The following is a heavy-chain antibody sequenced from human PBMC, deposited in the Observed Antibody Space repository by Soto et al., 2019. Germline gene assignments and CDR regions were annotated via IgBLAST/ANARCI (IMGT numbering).Heavy chain of an antibody. J-gene: IGHJ1*01. Sequence: PGGSLRLSCAASGFSFNSYSMSWVRQAPGKGLEWVAGIIGSGDSAYYADSVKGRFTISRDNSKNTLYLQMNSLRAGDTAIYYCAKDRGKTTVTFDALQHWGQGTLVTVYS. V-gene: IGHV3-23*01. CDR2: IIGSGDSA. CDR3: AKDRGKTTVTFDALQH. D-gene: IGHD4-17*01. CDR1: GFSFNSYS.